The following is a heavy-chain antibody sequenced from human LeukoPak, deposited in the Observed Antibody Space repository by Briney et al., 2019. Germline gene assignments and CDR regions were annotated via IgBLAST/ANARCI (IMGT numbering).Heavy chain of an antibody. CDR1: GYTFTSYG. J-gene: IGHJ4*02. V-gene: IGHV1-18*01. Sequence: ASVKVSCEASGYTFTSYGISWVRQAPGQGLEWMGWISAYNGNTNYAQKLQGRVTMTTDTSTSTAYMELRSLRSDDTAVYYCARDGCSSTSCYRGGANFDYWGQGTLVTVSS. CDR2: ISAYNGNT. CDR3: ARDGCSSTSCYRGGANFDY. D-gene: IGHD2-2*01.